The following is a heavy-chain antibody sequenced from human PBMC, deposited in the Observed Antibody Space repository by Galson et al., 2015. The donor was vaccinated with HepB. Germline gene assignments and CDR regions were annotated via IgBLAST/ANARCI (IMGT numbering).Heavy chain of an antibody. Sequence: QSGAEVKKPGESLKISCRGSGYTFGHYWIGWVRQMPGKGLEWMGIIYPDDSTVRYSPSFQGQVTISADKSITTAYLQWSSLKASDTAMYYCARHLTSGSRWVDCWGQGTQVTVSS. CDR3: ARHLTSGSRWVDC. CDR1: GYTFGHYW. J-gene: IGHJ4*02. V-gene: IGHV5-51*01. D-gene: IGHD3-10*01. CDR2: IYPDDSTV.